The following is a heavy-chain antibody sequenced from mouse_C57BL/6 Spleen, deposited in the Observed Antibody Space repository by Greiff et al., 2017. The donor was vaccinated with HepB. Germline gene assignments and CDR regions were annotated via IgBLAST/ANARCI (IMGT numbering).Heavy chain of an antibody. CDR1: GYAFSSSW. V-gene: IGHV1-82*01. CDR2: IYPGDGDT. CDR3: ARSRVLTGYGDV. D-gene: IGHD3-1*01. J-gene: IGHJ1*03. Sequence: QVQLQQSGPELVKPGASVKISCKASGYAFSSSWMNWVKQRPGKGLEWIGRIYPGDGDTNYNGKFKGKATLTADKSSSTAYMQLSSLTSEDSAVYFCARSRVLTGYGDVWGTGTTVTVSS.